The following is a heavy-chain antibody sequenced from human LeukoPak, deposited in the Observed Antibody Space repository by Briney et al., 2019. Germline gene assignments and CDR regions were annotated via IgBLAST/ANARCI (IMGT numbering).Heavy chain of an antibody. D-gene: IGHD3-16*01. CDR1: GGSISSHY. CDR3: ARGGPWATFDY. CDR2: FSYSGSA. Sequence: SETLSLTCTVSGGSISSHYWSWIRQPPGKGLEWSAYFSYSGSANYNPSLKSRVSMSVDTSKNQFSLSLNSVTAADTAVYYCARGGPWATFDYWGQGTLVTVSS. J-gene: IGHJ4*02. V-gene: IGHV4-59*11.